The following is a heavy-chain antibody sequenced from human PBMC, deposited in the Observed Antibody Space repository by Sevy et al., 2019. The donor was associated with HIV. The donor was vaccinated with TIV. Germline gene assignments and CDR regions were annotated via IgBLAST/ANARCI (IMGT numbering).Heavy chain of an antibody. D-gene: IGHD1-1*01. Sequence: GGSLRLSCAASGLTFSSYDMHWIRQASGKGLEWVSAIGTVGDTFYPDSVKGRFTISRENAKNSLYLQMNSLRAGDTAVYYCARGGSDAFDIWGQWTMVTVSS. CDR1: GLTFSSYD. J-gene: IGHJ3*02. V-gene: IGHV3-13*01. CDR2: IGTVGDT. CDR3: ARGGSDAFDI.